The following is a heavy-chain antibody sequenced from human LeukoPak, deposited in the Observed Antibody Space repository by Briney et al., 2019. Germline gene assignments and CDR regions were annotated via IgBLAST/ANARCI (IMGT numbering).Heavy chain of an antibody. Sequence: SETLSLTCAVYGGSFSGYYWSWIRQPPGKGLEWIGEINHSGSTNYNPSLKSRVTISVDTSKNQFSLKLSSVTAADTAVYYCARGHYSRYFDWLSPNNWFDTWGQGTLVTVSS. CDR1: GGSFSGYY. V-gene: IGHV4-34*01. CDR2: INHSGST. CDR3: ARGHYSRYFDWLSPNNWFDT. D-gene: IGHD3-9*01. J-gene: IGHJ5*02.